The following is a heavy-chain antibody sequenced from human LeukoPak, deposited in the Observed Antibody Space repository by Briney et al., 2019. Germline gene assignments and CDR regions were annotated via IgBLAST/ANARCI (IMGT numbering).Heavy chain of an antibody. D-gene: IGHD4-17*01. CDR3: ARVTTVTTSPWSWGPKKIGQEVNWFDP. CDR1: GYTFTDYG. V-gene: IGHV1-18*01. J-gene: IGHJ5*02. CDR2: IRNDNGNR. Sequence: GASVKVSCKTSGYTFTDYGITWVRQAPGQGLEWMGWIRNDNGNREYAQKIQGRVSMTRDTSTSTAYMELRSLISDDTDVYYCARVTTVTTSPWSWGPKKIGQEVNWFDPWGQGTLVTVSS.